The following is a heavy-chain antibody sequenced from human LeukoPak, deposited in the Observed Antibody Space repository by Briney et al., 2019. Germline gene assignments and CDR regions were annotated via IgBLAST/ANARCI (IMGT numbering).Heavy chain of an antibody. CDR2: IRYDGSNK. D-gene: IGHD6-13*01. Sequence: GGSLRLSCAASGFTFINYGMHWVRQAPDKGLEWEAFIRYDGSNKYYVDSVKGRFTISRDNSKNTLYRQMNSLRAEDTAVYYCAKDLDTSTWYKTFDSWGQGTLVTVSS. CDR1: GFTFINYG. CDR3: AKDLDTSTWYKTFDS. J-gene: IGHJ4*02. V-gene: IGHV3-30*02.